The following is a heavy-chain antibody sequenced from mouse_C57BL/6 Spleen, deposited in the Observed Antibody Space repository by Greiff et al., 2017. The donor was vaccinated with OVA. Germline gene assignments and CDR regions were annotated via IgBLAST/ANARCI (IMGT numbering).Heavy chain of an antibody. CDR1: GYPFTSYP. Sequence: VKLMESGAELARPGASVKMSCQASGYPFTSYPMHWVKQRPGQGLEWIGYINPSSGYTKYNQKFKDKATLTADKSSSTAYMQLSSLTSEDSAVYYWSILWDFFDYWGQGTTLTVSS. V-gene: IGHV1-4*01. CDR2: INPSSGYT. CDR3: SILWDFFDY. J-gene: IGHJ2*01.